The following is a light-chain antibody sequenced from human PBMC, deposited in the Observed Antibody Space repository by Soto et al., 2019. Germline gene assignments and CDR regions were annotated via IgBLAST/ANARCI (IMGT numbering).Light chain of an antibody. CDR1: SSDVGGYNY. J-gene: IGLJ1*01. CDR3: SSYTSAYTPV. CDR2: EVY. Sequence: QSVLTQPASVSGSPGQSITISCTGTSSDVGGYNYVSWYQQHPGKAPKLIIYEVYNRPSGVSSRFSGSKSDNTASLTISGLQPEDGAHYYCSSYTSAYTPVFGSGTKSPS. V-gene: IGLV2-14*01.